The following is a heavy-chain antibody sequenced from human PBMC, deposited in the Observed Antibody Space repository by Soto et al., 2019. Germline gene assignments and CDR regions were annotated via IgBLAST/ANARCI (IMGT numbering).Heavy chain of an antibody. Sequence: QVHLQESGPGLVKPSETLSLTCTVSGASVSTDGYYWSWIRQPPVKGLEWIGYIYYTVSTGYNPSLKNRINTSIDTSKNHFSLRLSSVNAADTAVYYCARVNRLAPVATGYDHSMDVWGQGTTVTVS. CDR2: IYYTVST. CDR1: GASVSTDGYY. CDR3: ARVNRLAPVATGYDHSMDV. D-gene: IGHD5-12*01. V-gene: IGHV4-61*03. J-gene: IGHJ6*02.